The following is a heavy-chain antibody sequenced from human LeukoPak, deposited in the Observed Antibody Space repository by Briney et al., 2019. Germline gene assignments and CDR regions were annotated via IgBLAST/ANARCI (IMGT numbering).Heavy chain of an antibody. D-gene: IGHD3-9*01. CDR3: ARDLQTYYDILTDY. J-gene: IGHJ4*02. V-gene: IGHV3-21*01. CDR2: ISSSSSYI. CDR1: GFTFSSYA. Sequence: KPGGSLRLSCAASGFTFSSYAMSWVRQAPGKGLEWVSSISSSSSYIYYADSVKGRFTISRDNAKSSLYLQMNSLRAEDTAVYYCARDLQTYYDILTDYWGQGTLVTVSS.